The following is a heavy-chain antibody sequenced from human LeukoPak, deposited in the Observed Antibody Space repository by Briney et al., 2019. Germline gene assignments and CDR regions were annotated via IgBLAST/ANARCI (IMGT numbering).Heavy chain of an antibody. Sequence: ASVKVSCKASGYTFTGYYMHWVRQAPGQGLEWMGGINPNSGGTNYAQKVQGRVTMTRDTSISTAYMELSRLRSDDTAVYYCARDPLGQFWSGYYYYYMDVWGKGTTVTVSS. CDR1: GYTFTGYY. V-gene: IGHV1-2*02. D-gene: IGHD3-3*02. CDR2: INPNSGGT. J-gene: IGHJ6*03. CDR3: ARDPLGQFWSGYYYYYMDV.